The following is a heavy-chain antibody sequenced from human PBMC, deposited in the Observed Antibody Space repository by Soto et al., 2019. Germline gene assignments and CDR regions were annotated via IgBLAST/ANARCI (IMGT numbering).Heavy chain of an antibody. CDR1: DYTFTSFG. D-gene: IGHD5-12*01. CDR3: VRVAGGYDQIYYGMDV. Sequence: ASVKVSCKASDYTFTSFGISWVRQAPGQGLECMGWISGYNGNTNYAQKFQGRVTMTTDTSTRTAYMELRSLRSDDTAVYYCVRVAGGYDQIYYGMDVWGQGTTVTVSS. J-gene: IGHJ6*02. CDR2: ISGYNGNT. V-gene: IGHV1-18*01.